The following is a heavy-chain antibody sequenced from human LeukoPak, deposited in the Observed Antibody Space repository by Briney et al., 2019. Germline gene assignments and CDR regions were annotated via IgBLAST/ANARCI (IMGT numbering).Heavy chain of an antibody. CDR1: GGTFSSYA. CDR2: IIPIFGTA. Sequence: SVKVSCRASGGTFSSYAISWVRQAPGQGLEWMGGIIPIFGTANYAQKFQGRVTITADKSTSTAYMELSSLRSEDTAVYYCARGTGNYYYYMDVWGKGTTVTISS. V-gene: IGHV1-69*06. CDR3: ARGTGNYYYYMDV. J-gene: IGHJ6*03. D-gene: IGHD1-14*01.